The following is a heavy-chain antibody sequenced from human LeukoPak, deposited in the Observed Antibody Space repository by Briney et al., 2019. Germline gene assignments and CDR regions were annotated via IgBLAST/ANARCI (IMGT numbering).Heavy chain of an antibody. V-gene: IGHV4-61*05. Sequence: PSETLSLTCTVSGASISSTIYYWGWIRQPPGKGLEWIGYIYYSGSTNYNPSLKSRVTISVDTSKNQFSLKLSSVTAADTAVYHCARAQSYNYYYYGMDVWGQGTTVTVSS. CDR1: GASISSTIYY. D-gene: IGHD1-26*01. J-gene: IGHJ6*02. CDR2: IYYSGST. CDR3: ARAQSYNYYYYGMDV.